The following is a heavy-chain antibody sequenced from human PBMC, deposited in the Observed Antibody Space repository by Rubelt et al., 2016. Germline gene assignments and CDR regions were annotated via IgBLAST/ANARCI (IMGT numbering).Heavy chain of an antibody. D-gene: IGHD3-10*01. J-gene: IGHJ6*02. CDR3: AKDPWHPRVGSGSYRDTKNYYHYYGMDV. CDR1: GFTFSSYG. Sequence: GFTFSSYGMHWVRQAPGKGLEWVAVISYDGSNKYYADSVKGRFTISRDNSKNTLYLQMNSLRAEDTAVYYCAKDPWHPRVGSGSYRDTKNYYHYYGMDVWGQGTTVTVSS. CDR2: ISYDGSNK. V-gene: IGHV3-30*18.